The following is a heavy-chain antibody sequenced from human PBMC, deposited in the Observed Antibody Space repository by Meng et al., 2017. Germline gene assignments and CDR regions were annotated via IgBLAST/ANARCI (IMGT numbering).Heavy chain of an antibody. CDR3: ARAVTRYYFDY. J-gene: IGHJ4*02. D-gene: IGHD4-17*01. CDR2: IYSGGST. V-gene: IGHV3-53*01. Sequence: GQLVGPGGGLIQPGGSLRLSCAASGFTVSSNYMSWVRQAPGKGLEWVSVIYSGGSTYYADSVKGRFTISRDNSKNTLYLQMNSLRAEDTAVYYCARAVTRYYFDYWGQGTLVTVSS. CDR1: GFTVSSNY.